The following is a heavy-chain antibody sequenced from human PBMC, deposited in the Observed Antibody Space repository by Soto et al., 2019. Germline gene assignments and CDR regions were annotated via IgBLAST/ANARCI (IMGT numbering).Heavy chain of an antibody. Sequence: SETLSLTCTVSGGSISSYYWSWIRQPPGKGLEWIGYIYYSGSTNYNPSLKSRVTISVDTSKNQFSLKLSSVTAADTAVYYCARGLEGGSPNFDYWGQGTLVTVSS. CDR3: ARGLEGGSPNFDY. J-gene: IGHJ4*02. CDR1: GGSISSYY. D-gene: IGHD1-1*01. V-gene: IGHV4-59*01. CDR2: IYYSGST.